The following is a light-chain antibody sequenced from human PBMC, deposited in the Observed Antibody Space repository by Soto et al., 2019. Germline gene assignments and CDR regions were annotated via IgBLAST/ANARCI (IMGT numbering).Light chain of an antibody. J-gene: IGKJ4*01. Sequence: EIVVTQSPATLSVSPGERATLSCRASQSVTSNLAWYQQKPGQPPRRLIYGASTRATGIPARFSGSGSGTEFTLTISSLQSEDFAVYYCQQYNNWPLTFGGGTKVDIK. V-gene: IGKV3-15*01. CDR3: QQYNNWPLT. CDR2: GAS. CDR1: QSVTSN.